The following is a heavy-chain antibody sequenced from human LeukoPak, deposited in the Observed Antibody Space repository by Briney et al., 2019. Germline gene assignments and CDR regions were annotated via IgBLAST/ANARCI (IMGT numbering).Heavy chain of an antibody. CDR1: GFTFSNYP. Sequence: PGGSLRLSCTASGFTFSNYPMNWVRQAPGKGLEWVSYISSSAIYYADSVRGRFTISRDNAKNSLSLQMNSLRADDTAVYYCARPRGNVEMAAIPFDYWGQGTLVTVSS. CDR3: ARPRGNVEMAAIPFDY. V-gene: IGHV3-48*01. J-gene: IGHJ4*02. CDR2: ISSSAI. D-gene: IGHD5-24*01.